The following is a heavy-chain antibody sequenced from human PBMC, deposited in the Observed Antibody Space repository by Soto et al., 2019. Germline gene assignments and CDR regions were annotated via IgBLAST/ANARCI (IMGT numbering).Heavy chain of an antibody. CDR3: ARDLGREDDY. CDR1: GGSVSSGSYY. V-gene: IGHV4-61*01. D-gene: IGHD1-26*01. J-gene: IGHJ4*02. Sequence: QVQLQESGPGLVKPSETLSLTCTVSGGSVSSGSYYWSWIRQPPGKGLEWIGYIYYSGSTNYNPSLKSRVTISVDTSKNQFSLKLSSVTAADTAVYYCARDLGREDDYWGQGTLVTVSS. CDR2: IYYSGST.